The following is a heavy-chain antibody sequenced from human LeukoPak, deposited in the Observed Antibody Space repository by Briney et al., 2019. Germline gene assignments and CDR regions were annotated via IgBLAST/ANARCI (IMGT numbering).Heavy chain of an antibody. CDR1: GYTFGNYG. D-gene: IGHD2-2*01. J-gene: IGHJ4*02. V-gene: IGHV1-3*01. CDR2: INAGEGKT. Sequence: ASVKVSCKASGYTFGNYGMHWVRQAPGQGLEWMGWINAGEGKTKYLQKFQDRVTITRVTSASTAYMELSNLRSEDTAVYYCARARAYCSSTSCYFDYRGQGTLVTVSS. CDR3: ARARAYCSSTSCYFDY.